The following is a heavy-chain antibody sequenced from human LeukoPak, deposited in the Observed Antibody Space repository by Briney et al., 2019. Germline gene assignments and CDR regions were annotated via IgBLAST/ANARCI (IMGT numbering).Heavy chain of an antibody. J-gene: IGHJ6*02. CDR2: ISYDGSNK. CDR3: SRDHPYCSSTSCSTNYYYYGMDV. CDR1: GFTFSSYA. Sequence: PGRSLRLSCAASGFTFSSYAMHWVRQAPGKGLEWVAVISYDGSNKYYADSVKGRFTISRDNSKNTLYLQMNSLRADDTAVYYCSRDHPYCSSTSCSTNYYYYGMDVWGQGTTVTVSS. D-gene: IGHD2-2*01. V-gene: IGHV3-30-3*01.